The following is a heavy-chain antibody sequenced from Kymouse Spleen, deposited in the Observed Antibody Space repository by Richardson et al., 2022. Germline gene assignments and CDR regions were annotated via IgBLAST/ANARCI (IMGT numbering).Heavy chain of an antibody. CDR1: GFTFSGSA. D-gene: IGHD6-13*01. J-gene: IGHJ6*02. V-gene: IGHV3-73*02. CDR3: TYSSSWLHYYGMDV. CDR2: IRSKANSYAT. Sequence: EVQLVESGGGLVQPGGSLKLSCAASGFTFSGSAMHWVRQASGKGLEWVGRIRSKANSYATAYAASVKGRFTISRDDSKNTAYLQMNSLKTEDTAVYYCTYSSSWLHYYGMDVWGQGTTVTVSS.